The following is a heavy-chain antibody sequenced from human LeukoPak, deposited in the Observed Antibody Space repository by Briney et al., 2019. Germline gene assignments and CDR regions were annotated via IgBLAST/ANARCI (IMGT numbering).Heavy chain of an antibody. CDR2: IKQDGSEK. V-gene: IGHV3-7*01. Sequence: GGSLRLPCAASGFTFSSYWMSWVRQAPGKGLEWVANIKQDGSEKYYVDSVKGRFTISRDNAKNSLYLQMNSLRAEDTGVYYCARGVVAVAGTWYFDYWGQGTLVTVSS. J-gene: IGHJ4*02. CDR3: ARGVVAVAGTWYFDY. D-gene: IGHD6-19*01. CDR1: GFTFSSYW.